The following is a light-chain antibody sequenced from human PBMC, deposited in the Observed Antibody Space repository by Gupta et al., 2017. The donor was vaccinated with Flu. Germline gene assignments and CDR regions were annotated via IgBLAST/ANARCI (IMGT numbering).Light chain of an antibody. CDR2: MAS. V-gene: IGKV1-5*03. CDR1: QRISSW. J-gene: IGKJ1*01. CDR3: QEYNRYSWT. Sequence: ASVGDPVTITCRASQRISSWLAWYQQKPGKPPKLLIYMASTLETGVPSRFAGSGSGTEFTLTISSLQPDDFATYYCQEYNRYSWTFGQGTK.